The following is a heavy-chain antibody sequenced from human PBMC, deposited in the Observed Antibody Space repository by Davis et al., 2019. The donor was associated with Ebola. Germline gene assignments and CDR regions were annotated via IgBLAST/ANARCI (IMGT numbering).Heavy chain of an antibody. CDR3: VKIAVVTAIARLDY. J-gene: IGHJ4*02. D-gene: IGHD2-21*02. Sequence: PGGSLRLSCAASGFTFSSYAMSWVRQAPGKGLEWVSGISGSGGSTYYADSVKGRFTISRDNSKNTLFLQMNSLRAEDTAVYYCVKIAVVTAIARLDYWGRGTLVTVSS. CDR1: GFTFSSYA. CDR2: ISGSGGST. V-gene: IGHV3-23*01.